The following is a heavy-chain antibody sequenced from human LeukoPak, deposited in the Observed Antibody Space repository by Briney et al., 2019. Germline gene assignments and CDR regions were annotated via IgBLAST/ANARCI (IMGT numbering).Heavy chain of an antibody. V-gene: IGHV3-9*01. CDR1: GFTFYAYA. Sequence: GGSLRLSCAASGFTFYAYAMHWVRQAPGKGLEWVSGISWSSGSIDYADSVKGRFTVSRDNAKNSLYLQMNSLRAEDTALYYCTKDPFAEEGDWGQGTLVTVSS. J-gene: IGHJ4*02. CDR3: TKDPFAEEGD. CDR2: ISWSSGSI. D-gene: IGHD3-16*01.